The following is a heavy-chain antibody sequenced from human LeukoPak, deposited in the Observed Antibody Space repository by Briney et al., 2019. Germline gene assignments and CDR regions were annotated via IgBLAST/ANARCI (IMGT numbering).Heavy chain of an antibody. CDR3: ARGYYGSGSYRD. V-gene: IGHV4-34*01. J-gene: IGHJ4*02. CDR1: GGSFSGYY. CDR2: INHSGST. Sequence: SETLSLTCAVYGGSFSGYYWSWIRQPPGKGLEWIGEINHSGSTNYNPSLKSRVTISVGTSKNQFSLKLSSVTAADTAVYYCARGYYGSGSYRDWGQGTLVTVSS. D-gene: IGHD3-10*01.